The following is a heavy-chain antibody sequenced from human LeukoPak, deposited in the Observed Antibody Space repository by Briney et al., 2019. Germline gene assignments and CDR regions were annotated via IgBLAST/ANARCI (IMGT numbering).Heavy chain of an antibody. D-gene: IGHD6-13*01. CDR3: ARGYSVDSSFFDY. J-gene: IGHJ4*02. CDR2: INHSGST. Sequence: PSETLSLTCAVYGGSFSGYYWSWIRQPPGKGLEWNGEINHSGSTNYNPSLKSRVTISVDTSKNQFSLKLSSVTAADTAVYYCARGYSVDSSFFDYWGQGTLVTVSS. V-gene: IGHV4-34*01. CDR1: GGSFSGYY.